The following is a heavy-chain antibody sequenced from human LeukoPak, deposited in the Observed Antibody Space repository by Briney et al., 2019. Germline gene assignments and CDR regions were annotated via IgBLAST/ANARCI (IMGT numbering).Heavy chain of an antibody. V-gene: IGHV3-48*01. CDR3: ARVDYRGGGYFMDV. CDR1: GFTFSSYS. Sequence: GGSLRLSCAASGFTFSSYSMNWVRQAPGKGLEWVSYISSSSSTMYYGDSVKGRFTVSRDNAKNSLYVQMNSLRAEDTAVYYCARVDYRGGGYFMDVWGRGTPVTVSS. CDR2: ISSSSSTM. J-gene: IGHJ6*03. D-gene: IGHD4-11*01.